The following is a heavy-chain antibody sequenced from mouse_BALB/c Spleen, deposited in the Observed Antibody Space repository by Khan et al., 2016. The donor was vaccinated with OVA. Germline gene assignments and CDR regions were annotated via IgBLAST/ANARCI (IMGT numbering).Heavy chain of an antibody. Sequence: QVQLKQSGAELARPGASVKLSCKASGYTFTSYWMQWVKQRPGQGLEWIGAIYPGDGDTRYTQKFKGKATLTADKSSSTAYMQLSTLASEDSAVFYCARTGGSYDGYFGYFDGWGAGTTVTGSS. CDR1: GYTFTSYW. D-gene: IGHD2-3*01. J-gene: IGHJ1*01. CDR2: IYPGDGDT. V-gene: IGHV1-87*01. CDR3: ARTGGSYDGYFGYFDG.